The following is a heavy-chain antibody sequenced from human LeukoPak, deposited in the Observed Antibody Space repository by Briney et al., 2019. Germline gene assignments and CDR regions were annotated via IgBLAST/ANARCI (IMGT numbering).Heavy chain of an antibody. V-gene: IGHV3-11*01. J-gene: IGHJ4*02. D-gene: IGHD6-13*01. CDR3: ARGSHSSNWYAFDY. CDR1: GFTFSDYY. Sequence: PGGSLRLSCAASGFTFSDYYMSWIRQAPGKGLEWVSYISSSGSTIYYADSVKGRFTISRDNAKNSLYLQMNSLRAEGTAVYYCARGSHSSNWYAFDYWGQGTLVTVSS. CDR2: ISSSGSTI.